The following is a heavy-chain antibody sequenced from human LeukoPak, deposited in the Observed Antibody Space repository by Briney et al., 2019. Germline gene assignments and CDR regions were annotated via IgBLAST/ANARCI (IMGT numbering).Heavy chain of an antibody. V-gene: IGHV3-74*01. CDR3: ARDLVAGSGSLDY. CDR1: GFSLTNYW. D-gene: IGHD3-10*01. J-gene: IGHJ4*02. CDR2: IRTDGHDT. Sequence: PGGSLRLSCAASGFSLTNYWMHWVRQAPGKGLVWVSRIRTDGHDTGYADSVKGRFTISRDNAKNTLYLQINSLRGEDTAVYYCARDLVAGSGSLDYWGQGTLVTVSS.